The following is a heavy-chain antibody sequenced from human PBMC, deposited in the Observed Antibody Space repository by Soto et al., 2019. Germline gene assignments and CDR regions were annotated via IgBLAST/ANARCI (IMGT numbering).Heavy chain of an antibody. CDR2: IYYSGST. V-gene: IGHV4-61*01. J-gene: IGHJ4*02. Sequence: SETLSLTCTVSGGSVSSGSYYWSWIRQPPGKGLEWIGYIYYSGSTNYNPSLKSRVTISVDTSKNQFSLKLSSVTAADTAVYYCARAKPGIAAAGTIFDYWGQGTLVTVSS. D-gene: IGHD6-13*01. CDR1: GGSVSSGSYY. CDR3: ARAKPGIAAAGTIFDY.